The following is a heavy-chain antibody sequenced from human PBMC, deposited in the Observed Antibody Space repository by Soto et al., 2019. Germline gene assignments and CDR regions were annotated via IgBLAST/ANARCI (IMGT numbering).Heavy chain of an antibody. J-gene: IGHJ4*02. CDR1: GGAFNTNA. D-gene: IGHD3-16*02. CDR2: LLPIFGTA. V-gene: IGHV1-69*01. CDR3: ARASVVGEFISYYFEY. Sequence: QVQLVQSGAEVKKPGSPVKVSCKASGGAFNTNAIVWVREAPGQGLEWMGGLLPIFGTANYARELQGRVTITAYESTSTVYMELSSLRSEDTAVYYCARASVVGEFISYYFEYWGQGTLVSVSS.